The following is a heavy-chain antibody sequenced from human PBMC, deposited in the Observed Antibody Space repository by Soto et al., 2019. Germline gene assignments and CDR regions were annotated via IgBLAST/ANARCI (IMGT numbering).Heavy chain of an antibody. Sequence: VQLLESGGGLVQPGGSLRLSCAASEFTVSSYYMNWVRQAPGKGLEWVSVIYSGGSTYYAESAKGRFTISRDISRNMVYLQMNSLRAEDTAVYYCAREQWYYMDVWGKGTTVTVSS. J-gene: IGHJ6*03. D-gene: IGHD6-19*01. CDR1: EFTVSSYY. CDR2: IYSGGST. CDR3: AREQWYYMDV. V-gene: IGHV3-66*01.